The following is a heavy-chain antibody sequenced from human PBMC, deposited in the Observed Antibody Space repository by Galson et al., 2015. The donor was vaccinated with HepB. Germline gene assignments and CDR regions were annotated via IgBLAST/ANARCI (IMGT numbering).Heavy chain of an antibody. D-gene: IGHD4-23*01. Sequence: SLRLSCAASGFTFSSYAMHWVRQAPGKGLERVAVISYDGSNKYYADSVKGRFAISRDNSKNTLYLQMNSLRAEDTAVYYCAKGSRWTVVTDDAFDIWGQGTMVTVSS. V-gene: IGHV3-30*09. J-gene: IGHJ3*02. CDR2: ISYDGSNK. CDR1: GFTFSSYA. CDR3: AKGSRWTVVTDDAFDI.